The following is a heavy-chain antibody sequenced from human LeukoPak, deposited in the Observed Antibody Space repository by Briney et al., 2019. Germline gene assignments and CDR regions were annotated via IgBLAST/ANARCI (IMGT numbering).Heavy chain of an antibody. J-gene: IGHJ5*02. Sequence: GASVKVSRKASGYTFTSYYMHWVRQAPGQGLEWMGIINPSGGSTSYAQKFQGRVTMTRDTSTSTVYMELSSLRSEDTAVYYCARGILLWFGETHNWFDPWGQGTLVTVSS. CDR1: GYTFTSYY. CDR2: INPSGGST. CDR3: ARGILLWFGETHNWFDP. D-gene: IGHD3-10*01. V-gene: IGHV1-46*01.